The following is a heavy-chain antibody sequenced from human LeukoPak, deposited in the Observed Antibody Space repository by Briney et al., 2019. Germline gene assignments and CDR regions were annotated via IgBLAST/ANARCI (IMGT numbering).Heavy chain of an antibody. V-gene: IGHV3-21*04. CDR2: IGGSSRSI. J-gene: IGHJ4*02. CDR3: TSLKGY. CDR1: RFTFSTYA. Sequence: GGSLRLSCAASRFTFSTYAMNWVRQAPGKGLEWVSSIGGSSRSIYYADSVKGRFTISRDNSQNTLYLQMNSLRAEDTAMYYCTSLKGYWGQGTLVTVSS.